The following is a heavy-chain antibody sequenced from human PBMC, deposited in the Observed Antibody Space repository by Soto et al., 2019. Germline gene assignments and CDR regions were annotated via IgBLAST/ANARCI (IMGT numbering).Heavy chain of an antibody. J-gene: IGHJ4*02. Sequence: EVQLLESGGGLVQPGGSLRLSCAASGFTFSSYAMSWVRQAPGKGLEWVSAISGSGGSTYYADSVKGRFTISRDKSKNTLYLQMNSLRAEDTAVYYCANLKYSSSWYEGYYFDYWGQGTLVTVSS. V-gene: IGHV3-23*01. CDR3: ANLKYSSSWYEGYYFDY. D-gene: IGHD6-13*01. CDR1: GFTFSSYA. CDR2: ISGSGGST.